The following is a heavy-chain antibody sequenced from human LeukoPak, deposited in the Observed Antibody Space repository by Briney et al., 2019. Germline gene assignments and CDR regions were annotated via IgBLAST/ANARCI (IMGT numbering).Heavy chain of an antibody. CDR1: GFTVSSTY. CDR3: VKDLTATTSA. Sequence: GGSLRLSCAASGFTVSSTYMSWVRQAPGKGLEYVSGISSSGGTIYYADSVKGRFSISRDNSKNTLDLQMSSLRAEDTAVYYCVKDLTATTSAWGQGTLVIVSS. V-gene: IGHV3-64D*09. CDR2: ISSSGGTI. J-gene: IGHJ4*02. D-gene: IGHD1-7*01.